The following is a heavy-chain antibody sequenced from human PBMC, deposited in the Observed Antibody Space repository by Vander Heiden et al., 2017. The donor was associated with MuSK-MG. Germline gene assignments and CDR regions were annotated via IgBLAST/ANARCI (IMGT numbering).Heavy chain of an antibody. Sequence: EVQLVESGGGLVQPGGSLRLSCAASGFTFSSYSMTWVRQAPGKGLEWVSYISSSSSTIYYADSVKGRFTISRDNAKNSLYLQMNSLRAEDTAVYYCNGAEYDYGDYPPYYYYGMDVWGQGTTVTVSS. CDR3: NGAEYDYGDYPPYYYYGMDV. J-gene: IGHJ6*02. CDR2: ISSSSSTI. V-gene: IGHV3-48*01. D-gene: IGHD4-17*01. CDR1: GFTFSSYS.